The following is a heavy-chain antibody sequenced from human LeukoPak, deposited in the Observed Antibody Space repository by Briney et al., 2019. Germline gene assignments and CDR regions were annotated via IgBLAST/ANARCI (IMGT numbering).Heavy chain of an antibody. V-gene: IGHV4-4*02. D-gene: IGHD3-10*01. CDR3: ARDRGIYGSGSYYPNWFDP. CDR1: GGSISSSNW. J-gene: IGHJ5*02. CDR2: IYHSGST. Sequence: PSGTLSLTCAVSGGSISSSNWWSWVRQPPGEGLEWIGEIYHSGSTNYNPSLKSRVTISVDKSKNQFSLKLSSVTAADTAVYYCARDRGIYGSGSYYPNWFDPWGQGTLVTVSS.